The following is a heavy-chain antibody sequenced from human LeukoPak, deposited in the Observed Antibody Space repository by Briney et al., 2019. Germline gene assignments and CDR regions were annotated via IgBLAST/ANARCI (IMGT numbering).Heavy chain of an antibody. D-gene: IGHD1-26*01. Sequence: PSGTLSLTCTVSGYFISSGYYWGWIRQPPGKGLEWIGNIYHSGSTSYNPSLQSRVTISVDTSKNHFSLRLGSVTAADTAVYYCARRKGSGNYYFDYWGQGTLVTVSS. CDR1: GYFISSGYY. V-gene: IGHV4-38-2*02. CDR3: ARRKGSGNYYFDY. CDR2: IYHSGST. J-gene: IGHJ4*02.